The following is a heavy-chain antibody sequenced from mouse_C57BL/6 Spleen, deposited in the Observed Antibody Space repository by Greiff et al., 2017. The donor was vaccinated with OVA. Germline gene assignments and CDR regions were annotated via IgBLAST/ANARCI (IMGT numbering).Heavy chain of an antibody. CDR3: ARDALYGNYFAY. CDR2: SRNKANDYTT. J-gene: IGHJ3*01. D-gene: IGHD2-1*01. CDR1: GFTFSDFY. Sequence: EVKLMESGGGLVQSGRSLRLSCATSGFTFSDFYMEWVRQAPGKGLEWIAASRNKANDYTTEYSASVKGRFIVSRDTSQSILYLQMNALRAEDTAIYYCARDALYGNYFAYWGQGTLVTVSA. V-gene: IGHV7-1*01.